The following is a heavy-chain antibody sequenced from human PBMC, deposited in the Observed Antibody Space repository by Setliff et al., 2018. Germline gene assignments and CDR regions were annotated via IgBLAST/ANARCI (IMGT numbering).Heavy chain of an antibody. D-gene: IGHD5-12*01. CDR1: GYTFSNYG. Sequence: RASVKVSCKASGYTFSNYGISWVRQAPGQGLEWMGWISAYNGYISYAQKLQGRVTMTTDTSTTTAYMEVRSLRSDDTAVYYCVREGVDRRASTDYRYYMDVWGKGTTVTVSS. CDR2: ISAYNGYI. V-gene: IGHV1-18*01. CDR3: VREGVDRRASTDYRYYMDV. J-gene: IGHJ6*03.